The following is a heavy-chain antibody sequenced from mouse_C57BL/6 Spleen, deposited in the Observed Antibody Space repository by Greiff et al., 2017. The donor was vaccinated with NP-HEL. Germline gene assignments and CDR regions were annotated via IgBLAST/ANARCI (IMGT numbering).Heavy chain of an antibody. Sequence: EVQGVESGGGLVKPGGSLKLSCAASGFTFSSYAMSWVRQTPEKRLEWVATISDGGSYTYYPDNVKGRFTISRDNAKNNLYLQMSHLKSEDTAMYYCAREESTMTNFDYWGQGTTLTVSS. CDR3: AREESTMTNFDY. D-gene: IGHD2-4*01. V-gene: IGHV5-4*01. J-gene: IGHJ2*01. CDR2: ISDGGSYT. CDR1: GFTFSSYA.